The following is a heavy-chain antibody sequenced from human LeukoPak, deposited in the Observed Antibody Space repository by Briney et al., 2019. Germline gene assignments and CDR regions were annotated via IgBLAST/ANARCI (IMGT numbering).Heavy chain of an antibody. V-gene: IGHV4-59*13. CDR1: GGSISSYY. CDR2: IYDIGTT. CDR3: ASGLREAGKVFGY. J-gene: IGHJ4*02. D-gene: IGHD5-12*01. Sequence: SETLSLTCSVSGGSISSYYWSWIRQSPGKGLEWIGYIYDIGTTTYNPSLASRVTISVDRSKNQFSLKLDSVTAADTAVYYCASGLREAGKVFGYWGQGALVTVSS.